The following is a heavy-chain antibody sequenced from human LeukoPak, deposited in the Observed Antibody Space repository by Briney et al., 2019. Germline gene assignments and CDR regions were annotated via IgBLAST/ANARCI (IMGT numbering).Heavy chain of an antibody. D-gene: IGHD3-22*01. J-gene: IGHJ3*02. V-gene: IGHV3-23*01. CDR2: ISGSAGST. CDR1: GFTFSSYA. CDR3: AKDGVTMIVVAGDAFDI. Sequence: PGGSLRLSCAASGFTFSSYAMSWVRQAPGKGLEWVSAISGSAGSTYYADSVKGRFTISRDNSKNTLYLQMNSLRAEDTAVYYCAKDGVTMIVVAGDAFDIWGQGTMVTVSS.